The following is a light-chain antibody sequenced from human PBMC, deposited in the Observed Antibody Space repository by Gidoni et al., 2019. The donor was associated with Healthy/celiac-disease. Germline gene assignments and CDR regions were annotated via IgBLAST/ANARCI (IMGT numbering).Light chain of an antibody. V-gene: IGLV2-14*01. J-gene: IGLJ3*02. CDR1: SSDGGGYNY. CDR2: EVS. CDR3: SSYTSSSLRV. Sequence: SALPQPASVSGSPGQSITISCTGTSSDGGGYNYVSWYQQHPGKAPKLMIYEVSNRPAGVSNRFSGSKSGNTASLTSSGLQAEDEADYYCSSYTSSSLRVFGGGTKLTVL.